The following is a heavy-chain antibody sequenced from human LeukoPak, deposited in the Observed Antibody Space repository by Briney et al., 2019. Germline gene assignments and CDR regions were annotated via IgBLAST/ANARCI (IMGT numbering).Heavy chain of an antibody. Sequence: ASMKVSCKASGYTLTGYYMHWVRQAPGQGLEWMGWINPNSGGTNYAQKFQGRVTMTRDTSISTAYMELSRLRSDDTAVYYCARVAGVAASPEVDYWGQGTLVTVSS. CDR3: ARVAGVAASPEVDY. V-gene: IGHV1-2*02. CDR1: GYTLTGYY. J-gene: IGHJ4*02. D-gene: IGHD2-15*01. CDR2: INPNSGGT.